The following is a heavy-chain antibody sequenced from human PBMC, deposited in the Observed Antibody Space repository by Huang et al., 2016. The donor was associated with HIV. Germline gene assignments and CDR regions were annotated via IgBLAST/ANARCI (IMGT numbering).Heavy chain of an antibody. CDR1: GGTFSSDA. CDR2: IIPIIGTA. CDR3: ARARGYYDSSVSYYFDY. J-gene: IGHJ4*02. V-gene: IGHV1-69*13. D-gene: IGHD3-22*01. Sequence: QVQLVQSGAAVKKPGSSVKVSCKASGGTFSSDAISWVREAPGQGVEWIGGIIPIIGTANYAQTCQGRVTITAEEYTSTAYMELSSLRSEDTAVYYCARARGYYDSSVSYYFDYWGQGTLVTVSS.